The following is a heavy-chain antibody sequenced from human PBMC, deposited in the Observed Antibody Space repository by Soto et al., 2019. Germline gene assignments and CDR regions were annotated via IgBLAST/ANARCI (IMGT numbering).Heavy chain of an antibody. V-gene: IGHV3-66*01. D-gene: IGHD6-19*01. J-gene: IGHJ6*02. CDR3: ARDHIPTHSGWYPGDYYYYGMDV. CDR2: IYSGGST. Sequence: GGSLRLSCAASGFTVSSNYMSWVRQAPGKGLEWVSVIYSGGSTYYADSVKGRFTISRDNSKNTLYLQMNSLRAEDTAVYYCARDHIPTHSGWYPGDYYYYGMDVWGQGTTVTVSS. CDR1: GFTVSSNY.